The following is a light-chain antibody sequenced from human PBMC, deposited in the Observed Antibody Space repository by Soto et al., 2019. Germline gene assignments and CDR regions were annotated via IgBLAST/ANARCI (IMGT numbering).Light chain of an antibody. V-gene: IGKV3-15*01. Sequence: EMVMTQSPATLSVSPGERATLSCRASQNLSRNLAWYQQQPGQAPRLLNYGASTRATGIPARSSGSGSGTDFTPTITSLQSEDFAVSYCQQYDNWSHTFGQGTKLEIK. CDR2: GAS. J-gene: IGKJ2*01. CDR1: QNLSRN. CDR3: QQYDNWSHT.